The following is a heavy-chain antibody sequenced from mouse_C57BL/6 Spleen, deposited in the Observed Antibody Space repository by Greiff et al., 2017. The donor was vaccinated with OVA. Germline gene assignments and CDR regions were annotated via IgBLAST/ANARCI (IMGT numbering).Heavy chain of an antibody. CDR1: GYAFSSSW. CDR3: AREAQAPYYFDY. Sequence: VKLQESGPELVKPGASVKISCKASGYAFSSSWMNWVKQRPGKGLEWIGRIYPGDGDTNYNGKFKGKATLTADKSSSTAYMQLSSLTSEDSAVYFCAREAQAPYYFDYWGQGTTLTVSS. J-gene: IGHJ2*01. CDR2: IYPGDGDT. D-gene: IGHD3-2*02. V-gene: IGHV1-82*01.